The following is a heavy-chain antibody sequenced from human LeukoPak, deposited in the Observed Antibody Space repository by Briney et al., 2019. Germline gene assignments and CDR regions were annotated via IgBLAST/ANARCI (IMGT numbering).Heavy chain of an antibody. Sequence: PSETLSLTCTVSGGSISSGDYYWSWIRQPPGKGLEWIGYIYYSGSTYYNPSLESRVTISVDTSKNQFSLKLSSVTAADTAVYYCASVADILWSGYYIDYWGQGTLVTVSS. CDR1: GGSISSGDYY. CDR3: ASVADILWSGYYIDY. CDR2: IYYSGST. D-gene: IGHD3-3*01. V-gene: IGHV4-30-4*08. J-gene: IGHJ4*02.